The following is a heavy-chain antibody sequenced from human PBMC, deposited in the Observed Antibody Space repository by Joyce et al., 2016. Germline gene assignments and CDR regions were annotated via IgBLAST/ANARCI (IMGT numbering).Heavy chain of an antibody. Sequence: QVQLAESGGGVVQPGRSLRLSCAASGFSFSNYVMHWVRQAPGKGLEWVAVIWHNGNNKYYADSVKGRFTISRDNSKNTLDLQMNSLRAEDTAVYYCATLGTSGFDYWGQGTLVTVAS. CDR3: ATLGTSGFDY. CDR2: IWHNGNNK. CDR1: GFSFSNYV. D-gene: IGHD3-16*01. V-gene: IGHV3-33*03. J-gene: IGHJ4*02.